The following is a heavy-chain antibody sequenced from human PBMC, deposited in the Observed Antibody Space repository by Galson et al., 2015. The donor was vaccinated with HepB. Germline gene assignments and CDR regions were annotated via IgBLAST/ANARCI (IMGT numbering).Heavy chain of an antibody. CDR3: AKSQDFDWLLYLDY. CDR1: GFTFDDYA. J-gene: IGHJ4*02. D-gene: IGHD3-9*01. CDR2: ISWNSGSI. V-gene: IGHV3-9*01. Sequence: SLRLSCAASGFTFDDYAMHWVRQAPGKGLEWVSGISWNSGSIGYADSVKGRFTISRDNAKNSLYLQMNSLRAEDTALYYCAKSQDFDWLLYLDYWGQGTLVTVSS.